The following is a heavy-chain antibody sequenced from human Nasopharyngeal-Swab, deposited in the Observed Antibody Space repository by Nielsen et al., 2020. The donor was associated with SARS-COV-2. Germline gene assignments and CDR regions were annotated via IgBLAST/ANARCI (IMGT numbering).Heavy chain of an antibody. Sequence: SETLSLTYTVSGGSISSYYWSWIRQPPGKGLEWIGYIYYSGGTNYNPSLKSRVTISVDTSKNQFSLKLSSVTAADTAVYYCARGGWGNWFDPWGQGTLVTVSS. CDR1: GGSISSYY. CDR2: IYYSGGT. V-gene: IGHV4-59*01. CDR3: ARGGWGNWFDP. D-gene: IGHD3-16*01. J-gene: IGHJ5*02.